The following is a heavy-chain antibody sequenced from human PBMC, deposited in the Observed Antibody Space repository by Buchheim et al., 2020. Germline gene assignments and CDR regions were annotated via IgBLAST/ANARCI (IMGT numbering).Heavy chain of an antibody. CDR3: ARGAMVRGVIITYNYYYGMDV. Sequence: EVQLVESGGGLVQPGGSLRLSCAASGFTFSSYWMHWVRQAPGKGLVWVSRINSDGSSTSYAVSVKGRFTISRDNAKHTLYLQMNRLRAEDTAVYYCARGAMVRGVIITYNYYYGMDVWGQGTT. CDR1: GFTFSSYW. J-gene: IGHJ6*02. CDR2: INSDGSST. D-gene: IGHD3-10*01. V-gene: IGHV3-74*01.